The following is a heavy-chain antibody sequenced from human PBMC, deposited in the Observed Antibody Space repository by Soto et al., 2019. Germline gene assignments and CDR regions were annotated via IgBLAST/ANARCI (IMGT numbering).Heavy chain of an antibody. CDR2: IIPTIGTT. D-gene: IGHD5-12*01. Sequence: QVQLVQSGAEVKKPGSSVKVSCKASGDTFTIFAISWVRQAPGQGLEWMGGIIPTIGTTNYAQRFQGTITITGAESTGTAYMELSSLKSEDTAVYYCARDLGSGYDPGDYWGQGTLVTVSS. CDR1: GDTFTIFA. J-gene: IGHJ4*02. V-gene: IGHV1-69*12. CDR3: ARDLGSGYDPGDY.